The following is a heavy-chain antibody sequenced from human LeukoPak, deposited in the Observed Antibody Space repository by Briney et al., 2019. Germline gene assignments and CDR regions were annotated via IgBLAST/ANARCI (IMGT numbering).Heavy chain of an antibody. V-gene: IGHV3-7*01. CDR1: GFSFSTYF. Sequence: PGGSLRLSCAASGFSFSTYFMNWVGQAPGKGLECVANMTPDGHEEYCVDSVKGRFTISRDNAWNSLFLQMNNLRVEDTAVYYCVGWRARQSEFDSWGQGTLVTVSS. D-gene: IGHD3-3*01. CDR2: MTPDGHEE. J-gene: IGHJ4*02. CDR3: VGWRARQSEFDS.